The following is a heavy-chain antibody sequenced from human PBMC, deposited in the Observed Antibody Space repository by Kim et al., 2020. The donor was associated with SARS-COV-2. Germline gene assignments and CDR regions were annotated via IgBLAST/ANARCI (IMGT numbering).Heavy chain of an antibody. D-gene: IGHD3-22*01. CDR3: ARDLITMIVVVIYDAFDI. Sequence: SVKVSCKASGGTFSSYAISWVRQAPGQGLEWMGRIIPILGIANYAQKFQGRVTITADKSTSTAYMELSSLRSEDTAVYYCARDLITMIVVVIYDAFDIWGQGTMVTVSS. V-gene: IGHV1-69*04. J-gene: IGHJ3*02. CDR1: GGTFSSYA. CDR2: IIPILGIA.